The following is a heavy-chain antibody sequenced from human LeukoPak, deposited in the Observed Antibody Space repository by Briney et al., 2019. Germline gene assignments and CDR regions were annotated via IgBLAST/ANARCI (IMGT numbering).Heavy chain of an antibody. D-gene: IGHD3-22*01. Sequence: GGSLTLSCAASGFTFSSYAMSWVRQAPGKGLEWVSAISGSGGSTYYADSVKGRFTISRDNSKNTLYLQMNSLRAEDTAVYYCATLPITMIVVVPDDFDYWGQGTLVTVSS. CDR3: ATLPITMIVVVPDDFDY. V-gene: IGHV3-23*01. CDR1: GFTFSSYA. CDR2: ISGSGGST. J-gene: IGHJ4*02.